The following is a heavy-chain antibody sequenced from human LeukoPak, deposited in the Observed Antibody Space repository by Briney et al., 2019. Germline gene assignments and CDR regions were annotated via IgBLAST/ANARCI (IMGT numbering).Heavy chain of an antibody. CDR1: GFTFSSYW. V-gene: IGHV3-7*04. CDR2: IDPAGRGK. D-gene: IGHD1-20*01. CDR3: ARDKLTGDSYFDN. Sequence: GGSLRLSCAASGFTFSSYWRSWVRQAPGKGLEWVANIDPAGRGKRYVDSVKGRFTISRDNAKTSVYLQMSSLRAEDTAVYYCARDKLTGDSYFDNWGPGALVTVSS. J-gene: IGHJ4*02.